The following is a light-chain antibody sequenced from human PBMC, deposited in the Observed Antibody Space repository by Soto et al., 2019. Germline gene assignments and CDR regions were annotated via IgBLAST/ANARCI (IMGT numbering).Light chain of an antibody. CDR2: EVS. CDR3: SSYTSSSTLYA. Sequence: QSVLTQPASVSGSPGQSITISCTGTSXDVGGYNYVSWYQQHPGKAPKLMIYEVSSRPSGVSNRFSGSKSGNTASLTISGLQAEDEADYYCSSYTSSSTLYAFGTGTKVTVL. V-gene: IGLV2-14*01. J-gene: IGLJ1*01. CDR1: SXDVGGYNY.